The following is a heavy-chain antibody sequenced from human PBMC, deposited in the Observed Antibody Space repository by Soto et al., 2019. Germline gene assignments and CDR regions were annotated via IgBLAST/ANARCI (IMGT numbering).Heavy chain of an antibody. Sequence: GGSLRLSCAASGFTFSSYGMHWVRQAPGKGLEWVAVISYDGSNKYYADSVKGRFTISRDNSKNTLYLQMNSLRAEDTAVYYCAKDRDYYGSGSSPEPYYYYGMDVWGQGTTVTVSS. J-gene: IGHJ6*02. D-gene: IGHD3-10*01. CDR1: GFTFSSYG. CDR3: AKDRDYYGSGSSPEPYYYYGMDV. V-gene: IGHV3-30*18. CDR2: ISYDGSNK.